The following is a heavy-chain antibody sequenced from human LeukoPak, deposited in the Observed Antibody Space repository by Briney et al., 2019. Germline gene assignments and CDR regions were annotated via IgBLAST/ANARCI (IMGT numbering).Heavy chain of an antibody. J-gene: IGHJ4*02. CDR3: ARDPNWGSIDY. V-gene: IGHV3-64*02. D-gene: IGHD7-27*01. Sequence: GGSLRLSCSASGFTFSRYAMHWVRQPPGKGLEYVSAISSNGRNTYYGGSVKGRFTISRDNSKNTLFLQMGSLRPEDMAVYYCARDPNWGSIDYWGQGTLVTVSS. CDR2: ISSNGRNT. CDR1: GFTFSRYA.